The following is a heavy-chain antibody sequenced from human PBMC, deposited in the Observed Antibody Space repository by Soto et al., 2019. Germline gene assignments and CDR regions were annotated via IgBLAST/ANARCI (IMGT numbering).Heavy chain of an antibody. CDR1: GGSISSGGYY. Sequence: QVQLQESGPGLVKPSQTLSLTCTVSGGSISSGGYYWSWIRQHPGKGLEWIGYIYYSGIPYYNPSLKSRVTISVDTSKNQFSLKLSSVTAADTAVYYCARDFTDSSGPTLGMGVWGQGTTVTVSS. CDR2: IYYSGIP. V-gene: IGHV4-31*03. D-gene: IGHD6-19*01. CDR3: ARDFTDSSGPTLGMGV. J-gene: IGHJ6*02.